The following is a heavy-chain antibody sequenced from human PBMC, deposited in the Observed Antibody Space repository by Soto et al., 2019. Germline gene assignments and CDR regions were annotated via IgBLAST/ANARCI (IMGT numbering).Heavy chain of an antibody. CDR2: ISYDGSDK. V-gene: IGHV3-30-3*01. J-gene: IGHJ4*02. D-gene: IGHD2-15*01. Sequence: QVQLVESGGGVVQPGRSLRLSCAASGLTFSSYGMNWVRQAPGKGLEWVAVISYDGSDKYYADSVKGRFTISRDNSKNTLFLQMNSLRADDTAVYYCARELNSHFDYWGQGTLVTVSS. CDR1: GLTFSSYG. CDR3: ARELNSHFDY.